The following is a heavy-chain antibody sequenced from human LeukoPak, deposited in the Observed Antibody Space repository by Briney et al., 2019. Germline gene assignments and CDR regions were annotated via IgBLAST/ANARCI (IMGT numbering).Heavy chain of an antibody. D-gene: IGHD2-2*01. CDR3: ARHRGCSSTSCYGRYDAFDI. CDR1: GGSISSSSYY. J-gene: IGHJ3*02. CDR2: IYYSGST. V-gene: IGHV4-39*01. Sequence: SETLSLTCTVSGGSISSSSYYWGWLRQPPGKGLEWIGSIYYSGSTYYNPSLKSRVTISVDTSKNQFSLKLSSVTAADTAVYYCARHRGCSSTSCYGRYDAFDIWGQGTMVTVSS.